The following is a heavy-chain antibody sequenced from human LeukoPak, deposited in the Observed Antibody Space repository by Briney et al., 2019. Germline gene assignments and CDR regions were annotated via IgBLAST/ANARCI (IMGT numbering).Heavy chain of an antibody. D-gene: IGHD3-22*01. CDR3: AGSGYPEGLDF. CDR1: GFIFSSYN. V-gene: IGHV3-33*01. Sequence: GGSLRLSCGASGFIFSSYNMQWVRQAPGKGLEWVAIIWYDGSNKYYVDSVKGRFTISRDNSKKTLNLQMNSLRAEDTAVYYCAGSGYPEGLDFWGQGTLVTVSS. CDR2: IWYDGSNK. J-gene: IGHJ4*02.